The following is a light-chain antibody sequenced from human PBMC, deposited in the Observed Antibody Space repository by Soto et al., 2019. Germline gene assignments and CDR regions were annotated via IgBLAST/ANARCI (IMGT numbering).Light chain of an antibody. CDR1: SGHSNYV. J-gene: IGLJ2*01. CDR2: LNSDGTH. CDR3: QTWGTGIQV. V-gene: IGLV4-69*01. Sequence: QPVLTQSPSASASLGASVKLTCTLSSGHSNYVIAWHQQQPEKGPRYLMKLNSDGTHSKGDGIPDRFSGSSSGAERYLSISSLQSEDEADYYCQTWGTGIQVFGGGTKLTVL.